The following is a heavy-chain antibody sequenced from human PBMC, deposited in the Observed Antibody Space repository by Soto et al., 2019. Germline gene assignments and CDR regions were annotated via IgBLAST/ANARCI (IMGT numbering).Heavy chain of an antibody. D-gene: IGHD2-8*02. Sequence: QVQLVQSGAEEKKPGPSVKVSCKDSGYTFTSYAINWVRQAPGQRLEWMGWINAGNGNTKSSQKFQVRVTITRDTSASTAYMELSSLRSEDTAVYYCARGDWWLFDCCGQRTLVTVSS. V-gene: IGHV1-3*05. CDR2: INAGNGNT. CDR3: ARGDWWLFDC. J-gene: IGHJ4*02. CDR1: GYTFTSYA.